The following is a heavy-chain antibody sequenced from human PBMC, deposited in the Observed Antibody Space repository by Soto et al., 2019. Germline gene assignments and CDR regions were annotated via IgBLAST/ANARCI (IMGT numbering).Heavy chain of an antibody. CDR2: INAGNGNT. CDR3: ASLPYSSGWYDAFDI. CDR1: GYTFTSYA. V-gene: IGHV1-3*01. Sequence: ASVKVSCKASGYTFTSYAMHWVRQAPGQRLEWMGWINAGNGNTIYSQKFQGRVTITRDTSASTAYMELSSLRSEDTAVYYCASLPYSSGWYDAFDIWGQGTMVTVSS. J-gene: IGHJ3*02. D-gene: IGHD6-19*01.